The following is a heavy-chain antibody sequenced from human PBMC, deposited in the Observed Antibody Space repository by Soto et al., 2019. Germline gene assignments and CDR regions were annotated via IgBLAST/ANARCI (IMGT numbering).Heavy chain of an antibody. CDR2: ISSSSSYI. D-gene: IGHD2-2*01. Sequence: EVQLVESGGGLVKPGGSLRLSCAASGFTFSSYSMNWVRQAPGKRLEWVSSISSSSSYIYYADSVKGRFTISRDNAKNSLYLQMNSLRAEDTAVYYCARDRDCSSTSCYAWDVWYFDLWGRGTLVTVSS. CDR3: ARDRDCSSTSCYAWDVWYFDL. V-gene: IGHV3-21*01. CDR1: GFTFSSYS. J-gene: IGHJ2*01.